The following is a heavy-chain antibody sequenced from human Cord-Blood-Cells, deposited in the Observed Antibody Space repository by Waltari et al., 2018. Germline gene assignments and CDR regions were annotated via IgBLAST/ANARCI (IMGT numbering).Heavy chain of an antibody. V-gene: IGHV1-8*01. Sequence: QVQLVQSGAEVKKPGASVKVSCKASGYTFTSYDINWVRQATGQGLEWMGWMNPNSGNTGYAQKFQGRVTMTRNTSISTAYMELSSLRSEDTAVYYCARDREALRFLEWTLDAFDIWGQGTMVTVSS. J-gene: IGHJ3*02. CDR1: GYTFTSYD. CDR2: MNPNSGNT. CDR3: ARDREALRFLEWTLDAFDI. D-gene: IGHD3-3*01.